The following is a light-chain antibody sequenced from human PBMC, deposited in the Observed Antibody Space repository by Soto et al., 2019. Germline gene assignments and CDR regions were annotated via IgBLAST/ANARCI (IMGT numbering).Light chain of an antibody. CDR1: SSNIGAGYD. CDR3: QSYDSSLSGVV. CDR2: GNS. V-gene: IGLV1-40*01. J-gene: IGLJ2*01. Sequence: QAVVTQPPSXXXXXXXXXXISCTGSSSNIGAGYDVHWYQQLPGTAPKLLIYGNSNRPSGVPDRFSGSKSGTSASLAITGLQAEDEADYYCQSYDSSLSGVVFGGGTKLTVL.